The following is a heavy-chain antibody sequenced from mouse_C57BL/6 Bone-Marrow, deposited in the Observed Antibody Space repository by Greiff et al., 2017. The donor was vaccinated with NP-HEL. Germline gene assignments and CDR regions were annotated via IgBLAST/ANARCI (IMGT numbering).Heavy chain of an antibody. Sequence: QVQLQQSGAELARPGASVKLSCKASGYTFTSYGISWVKQRPGQGLEWIGEIYPRSGNTYYNEKFKGKATLTADKSSSTAYMELRSLTSEDSAVYFCARCGNWDVGYYFDYWGQGTTLTVSS. J-gene: IGHJ2*01. V-gene: IGHV1-81*01. CDR3: ARCGNWDVGYYFDY. D-gene: IGHD4-1*01. CDR2: IYPRSGNT. CDR1: GYTFTSYG.